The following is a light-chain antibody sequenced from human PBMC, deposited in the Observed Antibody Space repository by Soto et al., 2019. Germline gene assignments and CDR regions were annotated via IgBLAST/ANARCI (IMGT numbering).Light chain of an antibody. CDR3: QSYDSSLSYV. CDR2: GNN. J-gene: IGLJ1*01. V-gene: IGLV1-40*01. CDR1: SSNIGAGYD. Sequence: QSVLTQPPSVSGAPGRRVTISCTGSSSNIGAGYDVHWYQQLPGTTPKLLIYGNNNRPSGVPDRFSGSKSGTSASLAITGLQAEDEADYYCQSYDSSLSYVFGPGTKLTVL.